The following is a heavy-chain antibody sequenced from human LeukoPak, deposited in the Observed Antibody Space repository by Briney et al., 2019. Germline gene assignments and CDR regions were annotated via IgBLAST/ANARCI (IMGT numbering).Heavy chain of an antibody. V-gene: IGHV3-23*01. CDR2: MKGGGET. Sequence: GGSLRLSCAASGFTFSSYAMNWVRQAPARGPGWLVCMKGGGETFYADSVKGRFTPSRNDSRNTVYLQLNNLRVEDTAIYYCARASWISTAAAVCWGQGTQVTVSS. CDR3: ARASWISTAAAVC. D-gene: IGHD2-15*01. CDR1: GFTFSSYA. J-gene: IGHJ4*02.